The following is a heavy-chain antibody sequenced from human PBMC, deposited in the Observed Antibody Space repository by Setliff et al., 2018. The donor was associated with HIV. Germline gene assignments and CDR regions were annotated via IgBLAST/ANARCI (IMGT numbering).Heavy chain of an antibody. CDR3: ARSMRGYCSDTSCRTFDH. V-gene: IGHV4-4*07. J-gene: IGHJ4*02. CDR1: GDSMNDYY. Sequence: SETLSLTCTVSGDSMNDYYWSWIRQTAGKGLEWIGRIYSSGSTKYNPSLKSRVTMSVNTAKNQFFLMLSSVTAADTAVYYCARSMRGYCSDTSCRTFDHWGQGTLVTVSS. CDR2: IYSSGST. D-gene: IGHD2-2*01.